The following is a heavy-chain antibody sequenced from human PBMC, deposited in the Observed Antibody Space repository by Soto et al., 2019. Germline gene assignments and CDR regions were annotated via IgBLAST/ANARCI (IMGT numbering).Heavy chain of an antibody. Sequence: SETLSLTCTVSGGSVSSSSYYWGWVRQPPGKGLEWIGSVYYSGSTYYNPSLESRVTISVDKSKNQFSLKLMSVTAADTAVYYCARGGPYCSSTSCYQFDYWGQGTLVTVSS. CDR2: VYYSGST. CDR3: ARGGPYCSSTSCYQFDY. J-gene: IGHJ4*02. D-gene: IGHD2-2*01. CDR1: GGSVSSSSYY. V-gene: IGHV4-39*01.